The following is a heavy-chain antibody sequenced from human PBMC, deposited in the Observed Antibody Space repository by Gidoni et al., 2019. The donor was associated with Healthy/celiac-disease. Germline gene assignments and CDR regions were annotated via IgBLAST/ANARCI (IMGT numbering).Heavy chain of an antibody. CDR3: ARAYYYDSSAPSRHYYGMDV. D-gene: IGHD3-22*01. CDR2: IIPIFGTA. CDR1: GGTFSSYA. J-gene: IGHJ6*02. V-gene: IGHV1-69*06. Sequence: QVQLVQSGAEVKKPGSSVKVSCKASGGTFSSYAISWVRQAPGQGLEWMGGIIPIFGTANYAQKFQGRVTITADKSTSTAYMELSSLRSEDTAVYYCARAYYYDSSAPSRHYYGMDVWGQGTTVTVSS.